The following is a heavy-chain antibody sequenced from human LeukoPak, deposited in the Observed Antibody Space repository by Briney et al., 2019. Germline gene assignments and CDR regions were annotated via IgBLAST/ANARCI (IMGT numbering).Heavy chain of an antibody. J-gene: IGHJ5*02. CDR1: GGSISSSNW. V-gene: IGHV4-4*02. D-gene: IGHD2/OR15-2a*01. Sequence: PSETLSLTCAVSGGSISSSNWWSWVRQPPGKGLEWIGEIYHSGSTNYNPSLKSRVTISVDKSKNQFSLKLSSVTAADTAVYYCARHKTEKIALNWFDPWGQGTLVTVSS. CDR2: IYHSGST. CDR3: ARHKTEKIALNWFDP.